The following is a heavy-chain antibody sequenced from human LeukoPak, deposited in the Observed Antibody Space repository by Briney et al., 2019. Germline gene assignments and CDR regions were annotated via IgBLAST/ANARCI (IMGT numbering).Heavy chain of an antibody. CDR1: GGSISSSSYY. J-gene: IGHJ4*02. CDR3: ARVAAAAGYYFDY. CDR2: IYYSGST. D-gene: IGHD6-13*01. Sequence: SETLSLTCTVSGGSISSSSYYWGWIRQPPGKGLEWIESIYYSGSTYYNPSLKSRVTISVDTSKNQFSLKLSSVTAADTAVYYCARVAAAAGYYFDYWGQGTLVTVSS. V-gene: IGHV4-39*07.